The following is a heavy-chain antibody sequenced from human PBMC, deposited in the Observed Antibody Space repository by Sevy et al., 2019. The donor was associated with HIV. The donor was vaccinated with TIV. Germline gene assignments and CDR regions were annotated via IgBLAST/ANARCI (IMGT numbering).Heavy chain of an antibody. CDR1: GGSVSSGSYY. J-gene: IGHJ4*02. Sequence: SETLSLTCTVSGGSVSSGSYYWSWIRQPPGKGLEWIGYIYYSGSTNYNPSLKRRVTISVDTSKNQFSLKLSSVTAADTAVYYCARGNIVVVTATNRYYFDYWGQGTLVTVSS. D-gene: IGHD2-2*01. CDR3: ARGNIVVVTATNRYYFDY. V-gene: IGHV4-61*01. CDR2: IYYSGST.